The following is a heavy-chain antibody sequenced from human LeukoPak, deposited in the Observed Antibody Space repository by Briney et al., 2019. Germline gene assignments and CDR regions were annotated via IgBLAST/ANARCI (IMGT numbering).Heavy chain of an antibody. CDR1: GFTFSSYG. CDR3: VKPPDY. CDR2: ISHDGTNI. J-gene: IGHJ4*02. Sequence: SGGSLRLSCAASGFTFSSYGMHWVRQAPGKGLEWVAAISHDGTNIHYAESVKGRFTISRDNSKNMLYLQMNSLRAEDTAVYYCVKPPDYWGQGTLVTVSS. V-gene: IGHV3-30*18.